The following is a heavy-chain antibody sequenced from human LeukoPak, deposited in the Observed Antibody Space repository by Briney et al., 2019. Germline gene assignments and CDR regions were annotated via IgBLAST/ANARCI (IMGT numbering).Heavy chain of an antibody. D-gene: IGHD2-2*01. CDR1: GYTFTSYA. CDR3: ARVGVLGYCSSTSCYGAFDI. V-gene: IGHV1-2*02. CDR2: INPNSGGT. J-gene: IGHJ3*02. Sequence: ASVKVSCKASGYTFTSYAMHWVRQAPGQGLEWMGWINPNSGGTNYAQKFQGRVTMTRDTSISTAYMELSRLRSDDTAVYYCARVGVLGYCSSTSCYGAFDIWGQGTMVTVSS.